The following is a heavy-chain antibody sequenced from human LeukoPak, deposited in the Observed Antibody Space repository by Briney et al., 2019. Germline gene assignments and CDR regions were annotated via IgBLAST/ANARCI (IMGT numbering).Heavy chain of an antibody. CDR1: GGSISDYY. J-gene: IGHJ4*02. CDR3: ARVRVIDWGSSYFDY. Sequence: SETLSLTCTVSGGSISDYYWSWIRQSPGKGLEWIAHIHYSGSTNYNSSLASRVTISMDTSKRQISLKLSSVTAADTAVYFCARVRVIDWGSSYFDYWGQGNLVTVSS. CDR2: IHYSGST. V-gene: IGHV4-59*01. D-gene: IGHD3-9*01.